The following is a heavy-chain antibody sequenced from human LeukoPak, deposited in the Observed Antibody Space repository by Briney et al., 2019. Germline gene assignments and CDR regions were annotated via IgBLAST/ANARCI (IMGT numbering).Heavy chain of an antibody. CDR1: GFTFSSCG. D-gene: IGHD3-22*01. CDR2: ISYDGSNK. Sequence: PGGSLRLSCAASGFTFSSCGMYWVRQAPGKGLEWVAVISYDGSNKYYGDSVKGRFTISRDNSRNTLFLQMNSLRAEDTAVYYCAKDEEYYYDSSGYYPLDHWGQGTLVTVSS. CDR3: AKDEEYYYDSSGYYPLDH. J-gene: IGHJ4*02. V-gene: IGHV3-30*18.